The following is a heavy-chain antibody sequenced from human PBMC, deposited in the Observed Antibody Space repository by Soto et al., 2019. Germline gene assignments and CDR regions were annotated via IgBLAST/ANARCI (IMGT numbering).Heavy chain of an antibody. CDR1: GYTFTGYY. CDR2: INPNSGGT. J-gene: IGHJ3*02. V-gene: IGHV1-2*04. Sequence: ASVKVSCKASGYTFTGYYMHWVRQAPGQGLEWMGWINPNSGGTNYAQKFQGWVTMTRDTSISTAYMELSGLRSDDTAVYYCASSIAELARGAAFDIWGQGTMVTVSS. CDR3: ASSIAELARGAAFDI. D-gene: IGHD6-6*01.